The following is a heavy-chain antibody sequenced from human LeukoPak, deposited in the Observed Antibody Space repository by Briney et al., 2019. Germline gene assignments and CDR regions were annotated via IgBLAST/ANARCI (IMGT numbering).Heavy chain of an antibody. CDR3: ARDLFRYYYGSGSSLNWFDP. V-gene: IGHV1-18*01. J-gene: IGHJ5*02. Sequence: ASVKVSCKASGYTFTSYGISWVRQAPGQGLEWMGWISAYNGNTNYAQKLQGRVTMTTDTSTSTAYMELRSLRSDDTAVYYCARDLFRYYYGSGSSLNWFDPWGQGTLVTVSS. CDR1: GYTFTSYG. D-gene: IGHD3-10*01. CDR2: ISAYNGNT.